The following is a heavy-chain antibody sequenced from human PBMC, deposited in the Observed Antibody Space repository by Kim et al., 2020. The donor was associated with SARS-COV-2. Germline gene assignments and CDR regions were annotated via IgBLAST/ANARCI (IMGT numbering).Heavy chain of an antibody. CDR3: ARDPSNCSGGSCHYYYYMDV. D-gene: IGHD2-15*01. V-gene: IGHV1-3*01. Sequence: ASVKVSCKASGYSFTKYAIHWVRQAPGQRLEWMGWINGGNGETKHSQKFQGRVTITRDTSASTAYMELSTLRSEDTAVYYCARDPSNCSGGSCHYYYYMDVWGKGTTVIVSS. J-gene: IGHJ6*03. CDR1: GYSFTKYA. CDR2: INGGNGET.